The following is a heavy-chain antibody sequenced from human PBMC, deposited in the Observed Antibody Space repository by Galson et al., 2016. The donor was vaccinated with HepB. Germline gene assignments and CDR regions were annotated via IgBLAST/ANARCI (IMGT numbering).Heavy chain of an antibody. Sequence: SLRLSCAASGFTFSHYWMHWVRQAPGKGLVWVSRGNLDESSTRYADSVKGRFTISRDNSKSTLYLQMNSLRVEDTAMYYCVRDSGDLWGQGTLVTVST. CDR2: GNLDESST. CDR1: GFTFSHYW. CDR3: VRDSGDL. V-gene: IGHV3-74*01. J-gene: IGHJ4*02. D-gene: IGHD2-21*01.